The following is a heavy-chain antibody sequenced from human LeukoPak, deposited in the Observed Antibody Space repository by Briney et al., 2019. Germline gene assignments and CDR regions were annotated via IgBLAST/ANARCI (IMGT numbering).Heavy chain of an antibody. Sequence: GGSLRLSCAASGFTFANAWMNWVRQTPGKGLEWVGRIKSKTDGGTTDYAAPVKGRFTISRDDSKNTLYLQMNSLKTEDTAVYYCARVLYYDFWSGYPHGMDVWGQGTTVTVSS. J-gene: IGHJ6*02. CDR2: IKSKTDGGTT. D-gene: IGHD3-3*01. CDR1: GFTFANAW. V-gene: IGHV3-15*07. CDR3: ARVLYYDFWSGYPHGMDV.